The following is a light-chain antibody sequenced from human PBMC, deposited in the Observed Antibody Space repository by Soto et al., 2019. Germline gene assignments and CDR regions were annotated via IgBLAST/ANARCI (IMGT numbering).Light chain of an antibody. V-gene: IGKV1-5*03. CDR2: KAS. CDR1: QSINSW. Sequence: DIQMTQSPSTLSASVGDRVIITCRASQSINSWLAWYQQKPGKAPKLLISKASNVQSGVPQRFSGSGSGTEFTLTINSLQPDDFAIYYCQQYNTYSWTFGQGTKVEIK. CDR3: QQYNTYSWT. J-gene: IGKJ1*01.